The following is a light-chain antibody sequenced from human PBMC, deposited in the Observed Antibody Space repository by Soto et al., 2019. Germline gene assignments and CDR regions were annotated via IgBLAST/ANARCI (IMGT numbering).Light chain of an antibody. Sequence: QSALTQPPSASGSPGQSVAISCTGTSSDVGGYNYVSWYQQHPGKAPKLMIYEVNKRPSGVPDRFSGSKSGNTASLTVSGLQADDEADYYCGSYAGSSNVFGTGTKVTV. CDR3: GSYAGSSNV. CDR1: SSDVGGYNY. V-gene: IGLV2-8*01. J-gene: IGLJ1*01. CDR2: EVN.